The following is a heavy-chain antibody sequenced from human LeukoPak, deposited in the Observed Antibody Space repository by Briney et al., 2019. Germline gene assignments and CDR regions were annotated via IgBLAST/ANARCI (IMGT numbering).Heavy chain of an antibody. D-gene: IGHD3-10*01. CDR2: INPNRGGT. J-gene: IGHJ4*02. V-gene: IGHV1-2*02. Sequence: ASVKVSCKASGYTFTGYYMHWVRQAPGQGLEWMGWINPNRGGTNYAQKFQGRVTMTRDTSISTAYMELSSLRSEDTAVYYCARDEYYYGSGKNDWGQGTLVTVSS. CDR1: GYTFTGYY. CDR3: ARDEYYYGSGKND.